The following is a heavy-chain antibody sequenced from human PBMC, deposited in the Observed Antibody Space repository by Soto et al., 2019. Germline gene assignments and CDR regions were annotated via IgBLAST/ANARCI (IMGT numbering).Heavy chain of an antibody. J-gene: IGHJ4*02. CDR2: ISYDGSNK. Sequence: GGSLRLSCAASGFTFSSYGMHWVRQAPGKGLEWVAVISYDGSNKYYADSVKGRFTISRDNSKNTLYLQMNSLRAEDTAVYYCAKEYSEFGGVIVIERYFDYWGQGTLVTVSS. CDR1: GFTFSSYG. CDR3: AKEYSEFGGVIVIERYFDY. D-gene: IGHD3-16*02. V-gene: IGHV3-30*18.